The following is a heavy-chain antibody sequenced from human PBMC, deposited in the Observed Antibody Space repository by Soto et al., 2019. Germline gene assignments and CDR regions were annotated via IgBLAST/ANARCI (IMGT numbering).Heavy chain of an antibody. V-gene: IGHV4-59*01. CDR3: ARASSIAARARFDP. Sequence: PSETLSLTCIFSVGFISIYYWSWIRQPPGKGLEWIGYIYYSGSTNYNPSLKSRVTISVDTSKNQFSLKLSSVTAADTAVYYRARASSIAARARFDPWGQGTMVTVSS. CDR2: IYYSGST. D-gene: IGHD6-6*01. J-gene: IGHJ5*02. CDR1: VGFISIYY.